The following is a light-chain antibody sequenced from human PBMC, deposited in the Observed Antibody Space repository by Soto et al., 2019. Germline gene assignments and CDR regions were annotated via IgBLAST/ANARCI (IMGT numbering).Light chain of an antibody. CDR2: YDD. CDR1: SSNLGNNA. CDR3: AAWDDSLNGVV. V-gene: IGLV1-36*01. J-gene: IGLJ2*01. Sequence: QSVLTQPPSVSEAPRQRGTISCSGSSSNLGNNAVNWYQQLPGKAPKLLIYYDDLLPSGVSDRFSGSKSGTSASLAISGLQSEDEADYYCAAWDDSLNGVVFGGGTKLTVL.